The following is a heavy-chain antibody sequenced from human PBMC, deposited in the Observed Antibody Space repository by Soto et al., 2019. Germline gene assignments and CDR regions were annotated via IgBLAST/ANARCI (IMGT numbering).Heavy chain of an antibody. CDR2: IYSSGST. V-gene: IGHV4-59*08. Sequence: QVQLQESGPGLVKPSETLSLTCTVSGGSISSYYWSWIRQPPGKGLEWIGYIYSSGSTNYNPSLTSRVTISVDTAKNQFSLQLRSVTAADTAVYYCARRWGRTCDYWGQGTLVTVSS. CDR1: GGSISSYY. J-gene: IGHJ4*02. D-gene: IGHD7-27*01. CDR3: ARRWGRTCDY.